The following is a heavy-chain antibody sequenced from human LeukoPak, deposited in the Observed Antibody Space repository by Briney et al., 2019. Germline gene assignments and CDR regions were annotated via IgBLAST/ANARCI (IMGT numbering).Heavy chain of an antibody. D-gene: IGHD2-2*01. V-gene: IGHV5-51*01. J-gene: IGHJ5*02. CDR2: IYPGDSDT. CDR1: GYRFTSYW. CDR3: ARSSIHCSSTSCYSSWFDP. Sequence: GESLKISCKGSGYRFTSYWIGWVRQMPGKGLEWMGIIYPGDSDTRYSPSFQGQVTISADKSISTAYLQWSSLKASDTAMYYCARSSIHCSSTSCYSSWFDPWGQGTLVTVSS.